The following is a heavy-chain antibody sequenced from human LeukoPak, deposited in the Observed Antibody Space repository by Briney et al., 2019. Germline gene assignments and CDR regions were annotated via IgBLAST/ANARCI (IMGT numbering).Heavy chain of an antibody. CDR1: GGLIISGGYH. CDR2: IYYSGST. Sequence: SETLSLTCTVSGGLIISGGYHWSWIRQFPGKGLEWIGYIYYSGSTHYNPSLKSRVTISVDTSKNQFSLKLTSVTAADTAVYYCARDGEYYDILTGYPIPPYFDYWGQGTLATVSS. V-gene: IGHV4-31*03. J-gene: IGHJ4*02. D-gene: IGHD3-9*01. CDR3: ARDGEYYDILTGYPIPPYFDY.